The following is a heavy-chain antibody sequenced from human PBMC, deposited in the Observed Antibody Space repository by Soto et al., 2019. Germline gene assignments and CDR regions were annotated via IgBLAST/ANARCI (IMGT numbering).Heavy chain of an antibody. D-gene: IGHD2-2*01. Sequence: WTWIRQPPGKGLEWIWYIYHSGSTYYNPSLKSRVTISVDRSKNQFSLKLSSVTAADTAVYYCARVPTPWGQGTLVTVSS. CDR3: ARVPTP. J-gene: IGHJ5*02. V-gene: IGHV4-30-2*01. CDR2: IYHSGST.